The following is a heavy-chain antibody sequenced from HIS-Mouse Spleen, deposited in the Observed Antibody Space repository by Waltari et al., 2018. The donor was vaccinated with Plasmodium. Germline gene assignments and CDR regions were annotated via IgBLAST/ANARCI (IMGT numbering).Heavy chain of an antibody. Sequence: QVQLQESGPGLVKPSQTLSLTCTVSGGSISSGGSYWSWIRQHPGKGLEWIGYIYYSGRTDNNPSPKSRVTISVDTSKNQFSLKLSSVTAADTAVYYCARVPRLGRRLWYFDLWGRGTLVTVSS. J-gene: IGHJ2*01. CDR3: ARVPRLGRRLWYFDL. CDR2: IYYSGRT. D-gene: IGHD6-19*01. CDR1: GGSISSGGSY. V-gene: IGHV4-31*03.